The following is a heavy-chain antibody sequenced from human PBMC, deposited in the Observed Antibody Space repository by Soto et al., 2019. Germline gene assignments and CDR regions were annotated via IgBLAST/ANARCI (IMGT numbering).Heavy chain of an antibody. CDR1: GFTFSTYG. V-gene: IGHV3-30*18. CDR3: AKDREGKNYYGTDV. CDR2: ISDDGSKK. J-gene: IGHJ6*02. D-gene: IGHD1-26*01. Sequence: GGSLRLSCAASGFTFSTYGMHWVRQAPGKGMEWVAVISDDGSKKNYVDSVKGRFTISRDNSKNILYLQMNSLRAEDTAVYYCAKDREGKNYYGTDVWGQGTTVTVSS.